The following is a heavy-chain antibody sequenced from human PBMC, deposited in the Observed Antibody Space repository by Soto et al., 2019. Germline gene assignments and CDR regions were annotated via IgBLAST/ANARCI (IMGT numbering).Heavy chain of an antibody. Sequence: ASVKVSCKASGFSFTGYYIHWLRQAPGQGLEWMGWINAHSGGAEYAQKFQGRVTLTRDTSIATAYLTLTSLTSDDTALYYCAKDLTRQLAYWLDPWGQGTQVTVSS. J-gene: IGHJ5*02. CDR2: INAHSGGA. CDR1: GFSFTGYY. V-gene: IGHV1-2*02. CDR3: AKDLTRQLAYWLDP. D-gene: IGHD6-6*01.